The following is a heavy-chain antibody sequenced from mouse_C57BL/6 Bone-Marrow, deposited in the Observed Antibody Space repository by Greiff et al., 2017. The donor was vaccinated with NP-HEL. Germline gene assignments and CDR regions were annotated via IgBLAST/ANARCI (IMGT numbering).Heavy chain of an antibody. V-gene: IGHV1-59*01. CDR3: ARESDGYYLYAMDY. Sequence: LVRPGTSVKLSCKASGYTFTSYWMHWVKQRPGQGLEWIGVIDPSDSYTNYNQKFKGKATLTVDTSSSTAYMQLSSLTSEDSAVYYCARESDGYYLYAMDYWGQGTSVTVSS. CDR2: IDPSDSYT. J-gene: IGHJ4*01. D-gene: IGHD2-3*01. CDR1: GYTFTSYW.